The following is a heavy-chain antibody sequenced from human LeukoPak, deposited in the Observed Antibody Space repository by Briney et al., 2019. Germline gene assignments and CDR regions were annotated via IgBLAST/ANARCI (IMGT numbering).Heavy chain of an antibody. Sequence: ASVKVSCKASGYTFTGYYMHWVRQAPGQGLEWMGWINPNSGGTNYAQKFQGRVTMTRDTSISTAYMELSRLRSDDTAVYYCARDGEDKVLLWFGELLAPWFDPWGQGTLVTVSS. J-gene: IGHJ5*02. CDR3: ARDGEDKVLLWFGELLAPWFDP. D-gene: IGHD3-10*01. CDR2: INPNSGGT. CDR1: GYTFTGYY. V-gene: IGHV1-2*02.